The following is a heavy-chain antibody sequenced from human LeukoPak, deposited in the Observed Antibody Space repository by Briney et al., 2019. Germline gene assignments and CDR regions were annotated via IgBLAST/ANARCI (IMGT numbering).Heavy chain of an antibody. Sequence: GGSLRLSCAASGFTFRSYAMSWVRQAPGKGLEWVSAITDSDSGTYYADSVKGRFTISRDNSKNTLYLQMNSLRAEDTAVYYCAKADRYSSSWTSNYYFYGLDVWGQGTTVTVSS. CDR1: GFTFRSYA. J-gene: IGHJ6*02. CDR2: ITDSDSGT. V-gene: IGHV3-23*01. CDR3: AKADRYSSSWTSNYYFYGLDV. D-gene: IGHD6-13*01.